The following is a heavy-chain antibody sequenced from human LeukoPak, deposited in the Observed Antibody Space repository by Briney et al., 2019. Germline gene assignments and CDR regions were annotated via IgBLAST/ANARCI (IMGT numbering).Heavy chain of an antibody. V-gene: IGHV1-46*01. CDR1: GYTFTSYY. CDR2: INPSGGST. CDR3: ARGGGYTYGNGHYYSYVDV. D-gene: IGHD5-18*01. J-gene: IGHJ6*03. Sequence: ASVKVSCKASGYTFTSYYMHWVRQAPGQGLEWMGIINPSGGSTSYAQKFQGRVTMTRDMSTSTVYMELSSLRSEDTAVYYCARGGGYTYGNGHYYSYVDVWGKGTTVTVSS.